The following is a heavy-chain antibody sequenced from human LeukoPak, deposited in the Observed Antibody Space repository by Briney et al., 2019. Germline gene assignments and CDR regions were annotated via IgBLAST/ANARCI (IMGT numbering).Heavy chain of an antibody. J-gene: IGHJ3*02. CDR2: IYPGDSDT. CDR1: GYSFTSYW. D-gene: IGHD2-15*01. Sequence: ESLKISCKGSGYSFTSYWIGWVRQMPGKGLEWMGIIYPGDSDTRYSPSFQGQVTISADKSISTAYLQWSSLKASDTAMYYCARLGAGGCSGGSCYDAFDIWGQGTMVTVSS. CDR3: ARLGAGGCSGGSCYDAFDI. V-gene: IGHV5-51*01.